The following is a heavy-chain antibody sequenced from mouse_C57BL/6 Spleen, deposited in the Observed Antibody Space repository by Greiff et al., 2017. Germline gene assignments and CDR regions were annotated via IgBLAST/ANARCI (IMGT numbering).Heavy chain of an antibody. D-gene: IGHD2-1*01. Sequence: VQLQQSGPELVKPGASVKISCKASGYSFTGYYMNWVKQSPEKSLEWIGEINPSTGGTTYNQKFKAKATLTVDKSSSTAYMQLKSLTSEDSAVYYCARGGNPWFAYWGQGTLVTVSA. J-gene: IGHJ3*01. CDR3: ARGGNPWFAY. CDR2: INPSTGGT. V-gene: IGHV1-42*01. CDR1: GYSFTGYY.